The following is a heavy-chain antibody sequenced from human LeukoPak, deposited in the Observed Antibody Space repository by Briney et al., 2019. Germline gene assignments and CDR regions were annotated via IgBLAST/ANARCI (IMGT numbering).Heavy chain of an antibody. CDR3: ARSGSGHYDYVWGSYPDYFDY. J-gene: IGHJ4*02. D-gene: IGHD3-16*02. Sequence: PGGSLRLSCAASGFTFSSYSMNWVRQAPGKGLEWVSSISSSSSYIYYADSVKGRFTISRDNAKNSLYLQMNSLRAEDTAVYYCARSGSGHYDYVWGSYPDYFDYWAREPWSPSPQ. CDR2: ISSSSSYI. V-gene: IGHV3-21*01. CDR1: GFTFSSYS.